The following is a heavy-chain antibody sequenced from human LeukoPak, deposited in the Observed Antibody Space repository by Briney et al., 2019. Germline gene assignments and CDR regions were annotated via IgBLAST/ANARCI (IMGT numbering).Heavy chain of an antibody. CDR2: IIDSTGYT. Sequence: PGGSLRLSCVASGFTFSRYGMNWVRQAPAKGLEWVSYIIDSTGYTYYADSVKGRFTISRDNAKNSLYLQMNSLRAEDTAVYFCARDHPQSRAYDQWGQGTLVTVSS. CDR3: ARDHPQSRAYDQ. CDR1: GFTFSRYG. V-gene: IGHV3-21*01. J-gene: IGHJ4*02. D-gene: IGHD5/OR15-5a*01.